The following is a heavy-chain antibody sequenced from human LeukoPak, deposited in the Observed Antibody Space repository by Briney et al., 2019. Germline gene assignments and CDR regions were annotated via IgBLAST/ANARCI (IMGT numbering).Heavy chain of an antibody. CDR3: AMIAAAGNFDY. Sequence: GGSLRLSCAASGFTFDDYGMSWVRQAPGQGLEWVSGINWNGGSTGYADSVKGRFTISRDNSKNTLYLQMNSLRAEDTAVYYCAMIAAAGNFDYWGQGTLVTVSS. CDR2: INWNGGST. CDR1: GFTFDDYG. J-gene: IGHJ4*02. D-gene: IGHD6-13*01. V-gene: IGHV3-20*04.